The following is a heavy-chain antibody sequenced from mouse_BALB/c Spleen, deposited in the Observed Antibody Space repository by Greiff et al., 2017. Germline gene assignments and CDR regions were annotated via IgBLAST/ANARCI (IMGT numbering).Heavy chain of an antibody. CDR2: IWAGGST. V-gene: IGHV2-9*02. Sequence: QVQLKQSGPGLVAPSQSLSITCTVSGFSLTSYGVHWVRQPPGKGLEWLGVIWAGGSTNYNSALMSRLSISKDNSKSQVFLKMNSLQTDDTAMYYCARADGSSYEYFDVWGAGTTVTVSS. CDR3: ARADGSSYEYFDV. D-gene: IGHD1-1*01. J-gene: IGHJ1*01. CDR1: GFSLTSYG.